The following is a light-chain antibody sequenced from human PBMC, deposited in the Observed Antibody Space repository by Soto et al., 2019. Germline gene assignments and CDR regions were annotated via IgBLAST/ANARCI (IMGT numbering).Light chain of an antibody. V-gene: IGLV2-14*01. J-gene: IGLJ1*01. CDR2: DVS. CDR3: SSYTTSRTYV. CDR1: SSEDSGYKY. Sequence: QSALTPPASVSGSPGQSITISCPGTSSEDSGYKYVSWYQQHPGKAPKLMISDVSNRPSGVSSRFSGSKSCNTASLTISWLQSEDEADYYCSSYTTSRTYVFGTGTKVTVL.